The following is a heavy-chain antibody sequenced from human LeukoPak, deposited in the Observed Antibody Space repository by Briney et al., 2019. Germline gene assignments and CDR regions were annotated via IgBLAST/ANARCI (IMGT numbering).Heavy chain of an antibody. CDR2: MYYSGSI. D-gene: IGHD1-26*01. CDR3: ARERFSGSYADY. V-gene: IGHV4-59*12. J-gene: IGHJ4*02. Sequence: PSETLSLTCTVSGGSISDYYWSWIRQPPGKGLEWIAYMYYSGSINYNPSLKSRVTISVDTSKNQFSLKLSSVTAADTAVYYCARERFSGSYADYWGQGTLVTVSS. CDR1: GGSISDYY.